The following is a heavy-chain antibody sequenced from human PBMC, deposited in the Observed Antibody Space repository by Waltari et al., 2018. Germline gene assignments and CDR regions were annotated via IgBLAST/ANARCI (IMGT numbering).Heavy chain of an antibody. CDR3: ARGPVGGNWNDEGY. J-gene: IGHJ4*02. CDR1: GYTFTGYY. CDR2: INPNRGGT. V-gene: IGHV1-2*02. Sequence: QVQLVQSGAEVKKPGASVKVSCKASGYTFTGYYMHWVRQAPGQGLGWMGWINPNRGGTNYAQKFQGRVTMTRDTSISTAYMELSRLRSDDTAVYYCARGPVGGNWNDEGYWGQGTLVTVSS. D-gene: IGHD1-20*01.